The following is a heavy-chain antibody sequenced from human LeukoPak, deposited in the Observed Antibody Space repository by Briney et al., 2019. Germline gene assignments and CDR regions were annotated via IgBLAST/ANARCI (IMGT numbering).Heavy chain of an antibody. V-gene: IGHV1-69*04. CDR2: IIPILGIA. Sequence: ASVKVSCKASGDTFSSYAISWVRQAPGQGLEWMGRIIPILGIANYAQKFQGRVTITADKSTSTAYMELSSLRSEDTAVYYCARDAQLALPGNWFDPWGQGTLVTVSS. CDR1: GDTFSSYA. J-gene: IGHJ5*02. CDR3: ARDAQLALPGNWFDP. D-gene: IGHD6-13*01.